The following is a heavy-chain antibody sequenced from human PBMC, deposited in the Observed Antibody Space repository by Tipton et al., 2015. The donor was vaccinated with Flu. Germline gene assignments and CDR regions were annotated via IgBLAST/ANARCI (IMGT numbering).Heavy chain of an antibody. J-gene: IGHJ6*02. CDR3: ASATTVTTSGMDA. CDR2: ISSTGET. V-gene: IGHV4-4*07. Sequence: TLSLTCTVSGGSISTSYWSWIRQPAGKGLEWIGRISSTGETDYNASLKGRVSVSMDTSKNQFPLQLNSVTAADAAVYYCASATTVTTSGMDAWGQGTTATVSS. D-gene: IGHD4-11*01. CDR1: GGSISTSY.